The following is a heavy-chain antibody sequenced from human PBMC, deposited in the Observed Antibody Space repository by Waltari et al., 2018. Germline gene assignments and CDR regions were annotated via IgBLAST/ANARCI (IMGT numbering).Heavy chain of an antibody. V-gene: IGHV4-59*02. D-gene: IGHD3-10*01. CDR3: TRGLFGRSWTPYY. CDR1: GAPVRDSY. CDR2: IYDSGAT. Sequence: QVQLQESGPGLVRPSETLSLTCTVSGAPVRDSYWNWIRLPPGKGLEWIGTIYDSGATYYNPSLKSRLTMLMDTSKNQFSLILESVTAADRGLYYCTRGLFGRSWTPYYWGQGTLVTVSS. J-gene: IGHJ4*02.